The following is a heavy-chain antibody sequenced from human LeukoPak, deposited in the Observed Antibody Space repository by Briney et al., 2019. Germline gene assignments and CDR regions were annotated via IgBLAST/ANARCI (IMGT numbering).Heavy chain of an antibody. CDR1: GGSISSYS. D-gene: IGHD2-15*01. CDR3: ARMVVAATRMWDYYGMDV. CDR2: IYYSGST. V-gene: IGHV4-59*01. Sequence: SETLSLTCTVSGGSISSYSWSWIRQPPGKGLEWIGYIYYSGSTNYNPSLKSRVTISVDTSKNQFSLKLSSVTAADTAVYYCARMVVAATRMWDYYGMDVWGQGTTVTVSS. J-gene: IGHJ6*02.